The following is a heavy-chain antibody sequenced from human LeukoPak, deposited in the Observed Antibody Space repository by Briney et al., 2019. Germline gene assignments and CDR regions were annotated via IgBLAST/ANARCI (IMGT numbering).Heavy chain of an antibody. D-gene: IGHD2-2*02. Sequence: GASVKVSCKASGGSFSRNAISWVRQAPGQGLEWMGRFIPMVGVATYAQKFQGRVTITEGRSTSTAYMELSSLTSEDTAVYYCARIQAVGVPVAIDAYYSYGMDVWGQGTAVSVSS. CDR1: GGSFSRNA. J-gene: IGHJ6*02. V-gene: IGHV1-69*04. CDR3: ARIQAVGVPVAIDAYYSYGMDV. CDR2: FIPMVGVA.